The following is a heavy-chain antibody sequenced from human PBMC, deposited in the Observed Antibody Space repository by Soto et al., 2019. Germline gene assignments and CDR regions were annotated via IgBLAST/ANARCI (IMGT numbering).Heavy chain of an antibody. V-gene: IGHV4-34*01. CDR2: INHSGST. CDR1: GGSFSGYY. D-gene: IGHD6-13*01. CDR3: ARGIVRAAAGSRFDP. Sequence: SETLSLTCAVYGGSFSGYYWGWIRQPPGKGLEWIGEINHSGSTNYNPSLKSRVTISVDTSKNQFSLKLSSVTAADTAVYYCARGIVRAAAGSRFDPWGQGTLVTVSS. J-gene: IGHJ5*02.